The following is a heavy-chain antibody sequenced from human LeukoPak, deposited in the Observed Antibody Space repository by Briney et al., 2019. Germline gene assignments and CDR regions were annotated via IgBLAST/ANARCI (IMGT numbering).Heavy chain of an antibody. Sequence: SQTLSLTCGISGDSVSTNSAAGNWIRQSPSRGLEWLARTYYRSKWNYDYAVSVKSRVIIRADTSKHQVSLQLSSVTPEDTAVYYCARGGRSTAWYWIDYWGQGTLVTVSS. D-gene: IGHD2-8*02. V-gene: IGHV6-1*01. J-gene: IGHJ4*02. CDR3: ARGGRSTAWYWIDY. CDR2: TYYRSKWNY. CDR1: GDSVSTNSAA.